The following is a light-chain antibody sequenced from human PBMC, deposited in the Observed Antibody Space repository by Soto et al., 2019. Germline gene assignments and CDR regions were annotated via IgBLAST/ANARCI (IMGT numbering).Light chain of an antibody. J-gene: IGKJ3*01. CDR1: QSISNL. CDR2: DAS. V-gene: IGKV3-11*01. CDR3: QQRSNWPPFT. Sequence: EIVLTQSPTTVSLSPGDRATLSCRASQSISNLLAWYQQKPGQAPRLLVYDASVRATGIPDRFSGSGSGTDFTLTISRLELEDFAMYYCQQRSNWPPFTFGPGTKVDIK.